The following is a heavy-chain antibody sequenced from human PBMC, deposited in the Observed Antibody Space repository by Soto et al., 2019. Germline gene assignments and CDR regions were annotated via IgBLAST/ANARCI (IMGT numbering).Heavy chain of an antibody. Sequence: PRESLKISCKGSGYNFAGYWIAWVRQMPGKGLELMGIIYPSDSDTRYRPSVQGQVTISADKSISSAYPQWSSLRASDTAMYYCARGGVSTRTFDYWGQGTPVTVSS. V-gene: IGHV5-51*01. CDR3: ARGGVSTRTFDY. D-gene: IGHD3-3*01. CDR1: GYNFAGYW. J-gene: IGHJ4*02. CDR2: IYPSDSDT.